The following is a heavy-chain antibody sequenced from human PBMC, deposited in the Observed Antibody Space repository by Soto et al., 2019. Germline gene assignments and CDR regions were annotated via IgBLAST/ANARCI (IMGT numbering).Heavy chain of an antibody. D-gene: IGHD5-12*01. V-gene: IGHV1-69*01. J-gene: IGHJ4*02. CDR1: GDTLNNYA. CDR2: ILPIFKTP. CDR3: ATLASGGYFFQY. Sequence: QVQLVQSGAEVKKPGSSVKVSCKASGDTLNNYAINWVRQAPGQGLEWMGGILPIFKTPTYGQKFQGRVTIAADESTSTAYMEVSSLRSDDTAVYFCATLASGGYFFQYWGQGTLVTVSS.